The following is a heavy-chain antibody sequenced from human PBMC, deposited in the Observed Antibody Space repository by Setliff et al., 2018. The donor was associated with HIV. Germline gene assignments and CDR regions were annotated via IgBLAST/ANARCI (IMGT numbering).Heavy chain of an antibody. Sequence: PSETLSLTCDVYGGSFSGYYWSWIRQPPGKGLERIGEINHSGSTNYNPSLKSQVTISVDTSKNQFSLKLSSVTAADTAVYYCARTRSDFWSGYSPYYYYYMDVWGKGTTVTVSS. CDR3: ARTRSDFWSGYSPYYYYYMDV. V-gene: IGHV4-34*01. CDR2: INHSGST. D-gene: IGHD3-3*01. CDR1: GGSFSGYY. J-gene: IGHJ6*03.